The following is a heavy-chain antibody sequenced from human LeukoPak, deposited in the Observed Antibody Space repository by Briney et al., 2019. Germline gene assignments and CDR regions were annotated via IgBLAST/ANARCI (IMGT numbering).Heavy chain of an antibody. J-gene: IGHJ4*02. Sequence: PGGSLRLSCPASGXTVSINYMSWVRQAPGKGLEWVSVIYSGGNTYYADSVKGRFTISRDNSKNTVYLQVNSLRAGDTAVYYCARGETSSYDYWGQGTLVTVSS. V-gene: IGHV3-53*01. D-gene: IGHD2-2*01. CDR1: GXTVSINY. CDR2: IYSGGNT. CDR3: ARGETSSYDY.